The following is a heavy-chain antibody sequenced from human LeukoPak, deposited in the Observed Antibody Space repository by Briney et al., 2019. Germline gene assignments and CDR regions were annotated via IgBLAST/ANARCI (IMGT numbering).Heavy chain of an antibody. CDR3: ASRKLDTAMGGAFVI. V-gene: IGHV4-61*02. D-gene: IGHD5-18*01. Sequence: SQTLSLTCTVSGGSISSGSYYWSWIRQPAGTGLEWLGRIYTSGRTNFNPSLKSRVTISVDTSKNQFSLKLSSLSAADTAVYYCASRKLDTAMGGAFVIWGQGTMVTVSS. CDR1: GGSISSGSYY. J-gene: IGHJ3*02. CDR2: IYTSGRT.